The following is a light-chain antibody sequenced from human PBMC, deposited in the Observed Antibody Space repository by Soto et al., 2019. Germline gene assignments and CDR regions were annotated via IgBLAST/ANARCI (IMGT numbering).Light chain of an antibody. CDR1: QSISRNY. V-gene: IGKV3-20*01. Sequence: IVLTQSPGTLSLSPGERVTLSCRASQSISRNYLAWYQQKPGLAPRLIMYNGSRRAAGTPDRFSGSGSGTDFSLTISRLEPEDFAVYYCQQYGSSPRTFGQGTKVDIK. CDR2: NGS. J-gene: IGKJ1*01. CDR3: QQYGSSPRT.